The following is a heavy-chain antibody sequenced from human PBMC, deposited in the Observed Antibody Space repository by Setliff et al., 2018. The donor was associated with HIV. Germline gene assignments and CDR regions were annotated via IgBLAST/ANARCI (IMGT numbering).Heavy chain of an antibody. J-gene: IGHJ6*03. CDR3: ARGSSETDYYYYYMDV. CDR1: GFTFSSYW. Sequence: LRLSCAASGFTFSSYWIHWVRQAPGEGLLWVSRINTDGSSTNYADSVKGRFTISRDNAKNTLYLQMNSLRAEDTAVYYCARGSSETDYYYYYMDVWGKGTTVTVSS. V-gene: IGHV3-74*01. D-gene: IGHD2-2*01. CDR2: INTDGSST.